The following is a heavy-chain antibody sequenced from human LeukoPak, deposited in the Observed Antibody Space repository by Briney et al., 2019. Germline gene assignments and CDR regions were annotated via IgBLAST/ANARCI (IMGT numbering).Heavy chain of an antibody. J-gene: IGHJ4*02. CDR1: GGSISSSSYY. CDR2: IYYTGST. V-gene: IGHV4-39*01. D-gene: IGHD6-19*01. Sequence: SETLSLTCTVSGGSISSSSYYWGWIRQPPGKGLEWIGTIYYTGSTYYKPSLKSRVTISVDTSKNQFSLKLSSVTAADTAVYYCARRSRGWYFFDYWGQGTLVTVSS. CDR3: ARRSRGWYFFDY.